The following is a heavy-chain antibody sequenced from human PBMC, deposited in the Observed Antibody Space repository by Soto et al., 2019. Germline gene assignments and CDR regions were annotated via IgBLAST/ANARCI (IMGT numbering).Heavy chain of an antibody. CDR1: EFTFSSYW. D-gene: IGHD3-22*01. Sequence: GGSLRLSCAASEFTFSSYWMSWVRQAPGKGLEWVANIKQDGSEKYYVDSVKGRFTISRDNAKNSLYLQMNSLRAEDTAVYYCARPLYYDSSGYLGYFDYWGQGTLVTVSS. V-gene: IGHV3-7*01. J-gene: IGHJ4*02. CDR3: ARPLYYDSSGYLGYFDY. CDR2: IKQDGSEK.